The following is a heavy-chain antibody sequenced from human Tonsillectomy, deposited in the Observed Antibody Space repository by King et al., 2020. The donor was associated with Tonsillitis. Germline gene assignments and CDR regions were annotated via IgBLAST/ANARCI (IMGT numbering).Heavy chain of an antibody. V-gene: IGHV4-61*02. CDR1: GDSISSGSYY. J-gene: IGHJ4*02. CDR3: AGTDCGGDCSPQRGLDY. CDR2: IYTSGST. D-gene: IGHD2-21*02. Sequence: QLQESGPGLVKPSQTLSLTCTVSGDSISSGSYYWSWIRQPAGKGLEWIGRIYTSGSTSYNPSLKSRVPISVDTSKNQCSLMLSSVTAADTAVYYCAGTDCGGDCSPQRGLDYWGQGTLVTVSS.